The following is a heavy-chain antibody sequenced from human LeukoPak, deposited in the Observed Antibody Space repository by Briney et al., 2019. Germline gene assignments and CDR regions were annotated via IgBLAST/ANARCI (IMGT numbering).Heavy chain of an antibody. CDR1: GFTFRDYT. CDR2: IRSNPYGGTT. Sequence: GGSLRLACTPSGFTFRDYTMFWVRQAPGKELEWVGFIRSNPYGGTTEYAASVKGRFTISRDDSKSVAYLQMNSLKAEDTAVYYCTRGGDLSTVAGALDYWGQGTLVTVSS. J-gene: IGHJ4*02. V-gene: IGHV3-49*04. CDR3: TRGGDLSTVAGALDY. D-gene: IGHD6-19*01.